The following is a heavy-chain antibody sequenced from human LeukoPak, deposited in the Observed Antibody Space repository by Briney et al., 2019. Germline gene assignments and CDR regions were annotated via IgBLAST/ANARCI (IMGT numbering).Heavy chain of an antibody. CDR2: IKQDGSEK. CDR3: ARVRTYYDILTGYHEQYYFDY. J-gene: IGHJ4*02. V-gene: IGHV3-7*01. Sequence: PGGSLRLSCAASGFTFSSYWMSWVRQAPGKGLEWVANIKQDGSEKYYVDSVKGRFTISRDNAKNSLYMQMNSLRAEDTAVYYCARVRTYYDILTGYHEQYYFDYWGQGTLVTVSS. D-gene: IGHD3-9*01. CDR1: GFTFSSYW.